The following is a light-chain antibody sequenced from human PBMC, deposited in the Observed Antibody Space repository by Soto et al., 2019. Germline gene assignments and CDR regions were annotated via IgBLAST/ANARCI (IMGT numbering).Light chain of an antibody. CDR3: SSYAGSVYV. CDR2: DVN. Sequence: QSALTQPRSVSGSPGQSVTISCTGTTRDVGGYTYVSWYQQHPGKAPKLMIYDVNKRPSGVPDRFSGSKSGNTASLTISGLQAEDEADYYCSSYAGSVYVFGTGTKVTVL. CDR1: TRDVGGYTY. J-gene: IGLJ1*01. V-gene: IGLV2-11*01.